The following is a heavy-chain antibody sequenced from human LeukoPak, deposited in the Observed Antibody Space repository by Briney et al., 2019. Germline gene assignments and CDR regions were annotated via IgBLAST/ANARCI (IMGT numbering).Heavy chain of an antibody. CDR2: ISPKSGAT. CDR3: ARDYGGPSWFGGIVY. CDR1: GYTFTGYY. V-gene: IGHV1-2*02. Sequence: ASVKVSCKASGYTFTGYYLHWVRQAPGQGLEWMGWISPKSGATNYAQKFQGRVSMTWDTSITTAYMDLSRLRSDDTAVYYCARDYGGPSWFGGIVYWGQGTLVTVS. J-gene: IGHJ4*02. D-gene: IGHD3-10*01.